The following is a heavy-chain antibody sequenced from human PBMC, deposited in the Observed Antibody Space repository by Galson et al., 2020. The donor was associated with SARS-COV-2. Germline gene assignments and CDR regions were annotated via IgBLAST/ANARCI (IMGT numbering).Heavy chain of an antibody. Sequence: GGSLRLSCAASGFTFDDYAMHWVRQAPGKGLEWVSGIRWNSGSIGYADSVKGRFTISRDNAKNSLYLQMNSLRAEDTALYYCAKLSGSYDDALDIWGQGTMVTVSS. D-gene: IGHD1-26*01. CDR2: IRWNSGSI. J-gene: IGHJ3*02. CDR3: AKLSGSYDDALDI. V-gene: IGHV3-9*01. CDR1: GFTFDDYA.